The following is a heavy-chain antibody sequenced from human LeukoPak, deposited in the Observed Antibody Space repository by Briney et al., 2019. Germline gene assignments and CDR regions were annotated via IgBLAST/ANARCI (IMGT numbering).Heavy chain of an antibody. CDR3: EGSGRYGATDY. CDR1: GGTFSSYA. CDR2: IIPIFGTA. J-gene: IGHJ4*02. V-gene: IGHV1-69*13. D-gene: IGHD3-10*01. Sequence: SVKVSCKASGGTFSSYAISWVRQAPGQGLEWMGGIIPIFGTANYAQKFQGRVTITADESTSTAYMELSSLRSEDTAVYYCEGSGRYGATDYWGQGTLVTVSS.